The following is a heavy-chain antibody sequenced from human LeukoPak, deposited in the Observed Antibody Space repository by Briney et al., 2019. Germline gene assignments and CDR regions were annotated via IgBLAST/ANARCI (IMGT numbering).Heavy chain of an antibody. J-gene: IGHJ4*02. CDR3: AHGYYGDNGGEFDY. D-gene: IGHD4-17*01. CDR1: GFSLSTSGVG. Sequence: SGPTLVKPTQTLTLTCTFSGFSLSTSGVGVGWIRQPPGKALEWLALIYWDDDKRYSPSLKSRLTITKDTSKNQVVLTVTNMDPVDTATYYCAHGYYGDNGGEFDYWGQGTLVTVSS. V-gene: IGHV2-5*02. CDR2: IYWDDDK.